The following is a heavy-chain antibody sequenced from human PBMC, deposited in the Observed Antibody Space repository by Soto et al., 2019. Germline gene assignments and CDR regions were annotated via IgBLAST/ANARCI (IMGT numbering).Heavy chain of an antibody. J-gene: IGHJ4*02. CDR2: ISGSGSTI. CDR3: AKVFYYYDSSGYYYFDY. CDR1: GFTFSSYA. Sequence: PGGSLRLSCAASGFTFSSYAVSWFRQAPVNGPEWISSISGSGSTIYYADSVKGRFTISRDNSKNTLYLQMSSLRAEDTAVYYCAKVFYYYDSSGYYYFDYWGRGTLVTVSS. D-gene: IGHD3-22*01. V-gene: IGHV3-23*01.